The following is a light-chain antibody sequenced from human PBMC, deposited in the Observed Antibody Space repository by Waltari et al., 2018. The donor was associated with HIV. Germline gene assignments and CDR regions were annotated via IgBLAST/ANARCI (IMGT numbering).Light chain of an antibody. CDR1: QSINSY. V-gene: IGKV1-39*01. J-gene: IGKJ1*01. CDR2: AAS. CDR3: QQSYRTPRT. Sequence: DIQMTQSPSSLSASVGDRVTITCRASQSINSYLNWYQQKPEKAPKLLIYAASTLQSGVPSRFSGSGSGTDFTLTISSLQPEDFATYYCQQSYRTPRTFGQGTKVEIK.